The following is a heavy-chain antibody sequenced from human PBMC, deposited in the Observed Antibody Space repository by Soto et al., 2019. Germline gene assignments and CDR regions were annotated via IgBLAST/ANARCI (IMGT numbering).Heavy chain of an antibody. CDR1: GYTFTTYC. CDR3: ARAGYCSGGTCFHGNCDY. J-gene: IGHJ4*02. Sequence: QVQLVQSGAEVKRPGASVKVSCKASGYTFTTYCMHWVRQAPGQGLEWLGIINPNGGSTTYAQKFQGRVTMTRDTSTSSVYLELSSLRSEDTGVYYCARAGYCSGGTCFHGNCDYWGQGTLVTVSA. D-gene: IGHD2-15*01. V-gene: IGHV1-46*01. CDR2: INPNGGST.